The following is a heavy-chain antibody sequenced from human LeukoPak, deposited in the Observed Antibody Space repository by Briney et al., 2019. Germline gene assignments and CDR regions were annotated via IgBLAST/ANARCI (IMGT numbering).Heavy chain of an antibody. D-gene: IGHD3-3*01. CDR2: ISGSGGST. V-gene: IGHV3-23*01. J-gene: IGHJ4*02. CDR1: GFTFSSYA. Sequence: PGRSLRLSCAASGFTFSSYAMSWVRQAPGKGLEWVSAISGSGGSTYYADSVKGRFTISRDNSKNTLYLQMNSLRAEDTAVYYCAKEGYDFWSGYYSSYWGQGTLVTVSS. CDR3: AKEGYDFWSGYYSSY.